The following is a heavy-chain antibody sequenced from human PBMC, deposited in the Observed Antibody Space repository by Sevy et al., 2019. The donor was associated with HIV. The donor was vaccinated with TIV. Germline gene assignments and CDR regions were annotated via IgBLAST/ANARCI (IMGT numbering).Heavy chain of an antibody. V-gene: IGHV7-4-1*02. J-gene: IGHJ4*02. Sequence: ASVKVSCKASGYTFTSYAMNWVRQAPGQGLEWMGRINTNTGNPTYAQGFTGRFVFSLDTSVSTAYLQISSLKAEDTAVYYYARGEVYGDYEYYFDYWGQGTLVTVSS. CDR2: INTNTGNP. CDR1: GYTFTSYA. CDR3: ARGEVYGDYEYYFDY. D-gene: IGHD4-17*01.